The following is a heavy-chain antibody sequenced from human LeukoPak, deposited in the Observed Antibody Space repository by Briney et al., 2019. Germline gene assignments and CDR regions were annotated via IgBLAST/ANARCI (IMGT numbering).Heavy chain of an antibody. CDR2: IYWDDDE. D-gene: IGHD2-2*01. CDR3: AHRPGGYCRSTSCSHLDP. J-gene: IGHJ5*02. V-gene: IGHV2-5*02. CDR1: GFSLSASGVG. Sequence: SGPTLVKPTQTLTLTCTFSGFSLSASGVGVGWIRQPPGKALEWLALIYWDDDERYSPSLKSRLTITKDTSKNQVVLTMTNMDPVDTATYYCAHRPGGYCRSTSCSHLDPWGQGTLVTVSS.